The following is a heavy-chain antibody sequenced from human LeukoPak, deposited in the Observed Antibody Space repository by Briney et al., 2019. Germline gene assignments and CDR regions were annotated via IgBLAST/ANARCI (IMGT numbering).Heavy chain of an antibody. CDR1: GFTFSNAW. V-gene: IGHV3-15*01. D-gene: IGHD3-22*01. CDR3: TTDHDISGYYHQRY. CDR2: IKSKTDGGTT. Sequence: GGSLRLSCAASGFTFSNAWMSWVRQAPGKGLEWVGRIKSKTDGGTTDYAAPVKGRFTISRDDSKNTLYLQMNSLKTEDTAVYYCTTDHDISGYYHQRYWGQGTLVTVSS. J-gene: IGHJ4*02.